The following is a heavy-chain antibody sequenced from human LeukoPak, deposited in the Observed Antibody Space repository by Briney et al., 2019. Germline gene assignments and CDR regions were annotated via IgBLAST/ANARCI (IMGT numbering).Heavy chain of an antibody. CDR1: GYTFTSYG. CDR2: MNPNSGNT. D-gene: IGHD3-3*01. Sequence: GGSVKVSCKASGYTFTSYGINWVRQATGQGLEWMGWMNPNSGNTGYAQKFQGRVTITRNTSISTAYMELSSLRSEDTAVYYCARGNRKGRFLRLLYYFDYWGQGTLVTVSS. CDR3: ARGNRKGRFLRLLYYFDY. V-gene: IGHV1-8*03. J-gene: IGHJ4*02.